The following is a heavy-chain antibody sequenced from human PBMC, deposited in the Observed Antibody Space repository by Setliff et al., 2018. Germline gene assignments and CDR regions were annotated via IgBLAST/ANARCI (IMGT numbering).Heavy chain of an antibody. CDR3: GRAGKPYAIDV. V-gene: IGHV3-7*04. Sequence: GSLRLSCTASGLSYTNDWVSWVRQAPGKGLEWLASINPHGSEKYYADSVKGRFTISRDNAMNSLFLQMDSLRVDDTAVYYCGRAGKPYAIDVWGQGTMVTVSS. CDR2: INPHGSEK. J-gene: IGHJ3*01. CDR1: GLSYTNDW.